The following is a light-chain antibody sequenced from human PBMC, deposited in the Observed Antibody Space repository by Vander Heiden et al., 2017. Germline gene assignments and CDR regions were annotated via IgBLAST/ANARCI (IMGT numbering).Light chain of an antibody. Sequence: ALKMTRSPSSLSASVGDRVAITCWASQCITNDLGWYQQKPGKAPKLLIYAASSLQSGVPSRFSGSGSGTDFTLTISRLQPEDFATYYCLQDYNYPRTFGQGTKVEIK. CDR3: LQDYNYPRT. J-gene: IGKJ1*01. V-gene: IGKV1-6*01. CDR2: AAS. CDR1: QCITND.